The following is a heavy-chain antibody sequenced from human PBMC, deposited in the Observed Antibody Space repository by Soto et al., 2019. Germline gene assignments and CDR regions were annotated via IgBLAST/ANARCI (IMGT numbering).Heavy chain of an antibody. D-gene: IGHD3-22*01. CDR3: ARSPLPSIYYDSSGYYYYYGMDV. CDR1: GYSFTSYW. V-gene: IGHV5-10-1*01. Sequence: GESLKISCKGSGYSFTSYWISWVRQVPGKGLEWMGRIDPSDSYTNYSPSFQGHVTISADKSISTAYLQWSSLKASDTAMYYCARSPLPSIYYDSSGYYYYYGMDVWGQGTTVTVSS. J-gene: IGHJ6*02. CDR2: IDPSDSYT.